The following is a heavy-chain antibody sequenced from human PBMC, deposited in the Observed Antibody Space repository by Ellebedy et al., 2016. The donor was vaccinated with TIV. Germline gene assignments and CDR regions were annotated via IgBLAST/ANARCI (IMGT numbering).Heavy chain of an antibody. V-gene: IGHV3-30*18. D-gene: IGHD2-21*02. CDR3: AKRADGGDWAFDI. CDR2: VTYHGRGQ. Sequence: GESLKISCSASGFTFSHFDMHWVRQAPGKGLEWAAFVTYHGRGQDYADSVKGRFAISRDNFKNTVYLQMNSLRPEDTAVYYCAKRADGGDWAFDIWGQGTMVTVSS. CDR1: GFTFSHFD. J-gene: IGHJ3*02.